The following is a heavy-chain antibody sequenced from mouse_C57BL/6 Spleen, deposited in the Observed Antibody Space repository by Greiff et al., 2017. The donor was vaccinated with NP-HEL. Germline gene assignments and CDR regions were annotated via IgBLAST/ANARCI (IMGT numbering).Heavy chain of an antibody. D-gene: IGHD3-3*01. CDR1: GYTFTSYG. CDR2: IYPRSGNT. V-gene: IGHV1-81*01. CDR3: ASLGEKSY. J-gene: IGHJ2*01. Sequence: VQLVESGAELARPGASVKLSCKASGYTFTSYGISWVKQRTGQGLEWIGEIYPRSGNTYYNEKFKGKATLTADKSSSTAYMELRSLTSEDSAVYFCASLGEKSYWGQGTTLTVSS.